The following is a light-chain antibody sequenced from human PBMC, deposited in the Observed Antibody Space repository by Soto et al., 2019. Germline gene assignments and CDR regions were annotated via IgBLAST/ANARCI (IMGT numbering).Light chain of an antibody. J-gene: IGKJ1*01. CDR1: QSISIW. V-gene: IGKV1-5*03. CDR2: KAS. Sequence: DIQMTQSPSTLSASVGDRVTITCRASQSISIWLAWYQQIPGKAPKLLIYKASSLQSGVPSRFSGSGSGTEFTLTISSLQPDDFATYYCQHYNSYSWTFGQGTNVDIK. CDR3: QHYNSYSWT.